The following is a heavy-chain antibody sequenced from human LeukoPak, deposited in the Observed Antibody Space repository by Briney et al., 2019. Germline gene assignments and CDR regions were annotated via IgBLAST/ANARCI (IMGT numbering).Heavy chain of an antibody. Sequence: GGSVSLSCAASGFTFSSYGMHWVRQAPGKGLEWVAFIRYDGSNKYYADSAKGRFTISRDNSKNPLYLQMNSLRAEDTAVYYCAKDWRGYCSGGSCYLDYYYYYYMDVWGKGTTVTVSS. CDR2: IRYDGSNK. V-gene: IGHV3-30*02. CDR1: GFTFSSYG. CDR3: AKDWRGYCSGGSCYLDYYYYYYMDV. J-gene: IGHJ6*03. D-gene: IGHD2-15*01.